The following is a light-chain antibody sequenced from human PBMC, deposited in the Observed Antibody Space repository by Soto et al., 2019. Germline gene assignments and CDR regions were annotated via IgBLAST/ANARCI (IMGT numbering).Light chain of an antibody. Sequence: DIHMSQAPSSLSASVGYIVTITCRASQTIKIFLNWYQKKKAKAPQLLIYSASTLQSGVPSRLSGSGYGTDLTITISSMKTEDFATYYCHQTYSNPRTFGGGTKVDIK. CDR2: SAS. CDR3: HQTYSNPRT. V-gene: IGKV1-39*01. J-gene: IGKJ4*01. CDR1: QTIKIF.